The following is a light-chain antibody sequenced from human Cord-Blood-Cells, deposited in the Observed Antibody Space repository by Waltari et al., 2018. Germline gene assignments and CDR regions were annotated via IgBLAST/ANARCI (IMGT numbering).Light chain of an antibody. J-gene: IGLJ3*02. CDR2: DVS. CDR3: CSYAGSYTWV. V-gene: IGLV2-11*01. Sequence: QSALTQPRSVSGSPGQSVTISCTGTSSDVGCYNYVPWYQQHPGKAPKLMIYDVSKRPSGVPDRFSGSKFGNTASLTISGLQAEDEADYYCCSYAGSYTWVFGGGTKLTVL. CDR1: SSDVGCYNY.